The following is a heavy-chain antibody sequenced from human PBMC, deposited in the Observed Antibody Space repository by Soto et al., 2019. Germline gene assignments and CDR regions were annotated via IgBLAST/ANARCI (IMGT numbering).Heavy chain of an antibody. J-gene: IGHJ6*02. CDR2: ISGSGGST. D-gene: IGHD2-2*03. Sequence: PGGSLRLSCAASGFTFSSYAMSWVRQAPGKGLEWVSAISGSGGSTYYADSVKGRFTISRDNSKNTLYLQMNSLRAEDTAVYYCAKDRGYCSSTSCSYGMDVWGQGTTVTVSS. CDR3: AKDRGYCSSTSCSYGMDV. V-gene: IGHV3-23*01. CDR1: GFTFSSYA.